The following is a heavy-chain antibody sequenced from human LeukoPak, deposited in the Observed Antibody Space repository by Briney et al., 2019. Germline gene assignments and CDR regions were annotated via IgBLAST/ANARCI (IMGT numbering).Heavy chain of an antibody. CDR1: GYTLTELS. V-gene: IGHV1-24*01. CDR3: ATEPIEIQLWRQYYFDY. J-gene: IGHJ4*02. CDR2: FDPEDGET. Sequence: ASVKVSCKASGYTLTELSMHWVRQAPGKGLEWMGGFDPEDGETIYAQKFQGRVTMTEDTSTDTAYMELSSLRSEDTAVYYCATEPIEIQLWRQYYFDYWGQGTLVTVSS. D-gene: IGHD5-18*01.